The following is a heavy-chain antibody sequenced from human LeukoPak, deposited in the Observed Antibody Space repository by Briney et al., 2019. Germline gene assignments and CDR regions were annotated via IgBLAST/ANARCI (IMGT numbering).Heavy chain of an antibody. CDR3: ARGYYDSSGYFH. CDR1: GYTFTTYA. CDR2: INAGNGNT. D-gene: IGHD3-22*01. J-gene: IGHJ4*02. Sequence: GASVKVSCKASGYTFTTYAMHWVRQAPGQRLEWMGWINAGNGNTKYSQKFQGRVAITRDTSASTAYMELSSLRSEDTAVYYCARGYYDSSGYFHWGQGTLVTVSS. V-gene: IGHV1-3*01.